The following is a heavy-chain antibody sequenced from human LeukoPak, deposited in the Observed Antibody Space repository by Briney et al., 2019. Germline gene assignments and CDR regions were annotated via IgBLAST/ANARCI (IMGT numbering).Heavy chain of an antibody. CDR1: GGSFSGYY. CDR2: INHSGST. V-gene: IGHV4-34*01. D-gene: IGHD6-13*01. CDR3: ARGRYSSSWYRIYYFDY. Sequence: SETLSLTCAVYGGSFSGYYWSWIRQPPGKGLEWIGEINHSGSTNYNPSLKSRATISVDTSKNQFSLKLSSVTAADTAVYYCARGRYSSSWYRIYYFDYWGQGTLVTVSS. J-gene: IGHJ4*02.